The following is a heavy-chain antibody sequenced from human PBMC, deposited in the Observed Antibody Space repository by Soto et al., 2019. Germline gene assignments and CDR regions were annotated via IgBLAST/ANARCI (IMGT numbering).Heavy chain of an antibody. CDR3: ASRPPGTNYLGVLDF. CDR1: GFTFSDYW. D-gene: IGHD1-26*01. CDR2: IKKDGSEK. V-gene: IGHV3-7*03. Sequence: LRLSCAASGFTFSDYWMTWVRQAPGKGLEWVASIKKDGSEKYYVDSVKGRFTISRDNARKSLYLQMYSLRADDTALYYCASRPPGTNYLGVLDFWGQGALVTVSS. J-gene: IGHJ4*02.